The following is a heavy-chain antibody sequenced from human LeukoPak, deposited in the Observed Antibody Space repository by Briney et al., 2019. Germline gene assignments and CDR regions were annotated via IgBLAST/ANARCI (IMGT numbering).Heavy chain of an antibody. Sequence: GGSLRLSCAASGFTFNRYNMNWVRQAPGKGLEWVSSISTSSSYIYYADSVRGRFTISRDNAKNSLYLQMNSLRAEDTAAYSCARGADGVSSNSRGWFDPWGQGTLVTVSS. V-gene: IGHV3-21*01. D-gene: IGHD2-15*01. CDR1: GFTFNRYN. CDR2: ISTSSSYI. J-gene: IGHJ5*02. CDR3: ARGADGVSSNSRGWFDP.